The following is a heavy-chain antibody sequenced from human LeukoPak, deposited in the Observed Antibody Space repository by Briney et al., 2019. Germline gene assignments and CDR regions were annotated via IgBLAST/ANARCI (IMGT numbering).Heavy chain of an antibody. D-gene: IGHD5-12*01. V-gene: IGHV3-48*04. J-gene: IGHJ4*02. CDR2: ISSSSSTI. CDR1: GFTFSSYS. Sequence: AGGSLRLSCAASGFTFSSYSMNWVRQAPGKGLEWVSYISSSSSTIYYADSVKGRFTISRDNAKNSVYLQMNSLRAEDTAVYYCARDPSVGYSGYDYLFDYWGQGTLVTVSS. CDR3: ARDPSVGYSGYDYLFDY.